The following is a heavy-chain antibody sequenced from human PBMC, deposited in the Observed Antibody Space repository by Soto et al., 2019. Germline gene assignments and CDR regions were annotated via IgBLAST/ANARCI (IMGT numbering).Heavy chain of an antibody. CDR2: INPSGGST. D-gene: IGHD6-13*01. CDR1: GYTFTSYY. CDR3: ATVAIAAAGTGGSYYYYGMDV. Sequence: GASVKVSCKASGYTFTSYYMHWVRQAPGQGLEWMGIINPSGGSTSYAQKFQGRVTMTRDTSTSTVYMELSSLRSEDTAVYYCATVAIAAAGTGGSYYYYGMDVWGRGTTVTVS. V-gene: IGHV1-46*01. J-gene: IGHJ6*02.